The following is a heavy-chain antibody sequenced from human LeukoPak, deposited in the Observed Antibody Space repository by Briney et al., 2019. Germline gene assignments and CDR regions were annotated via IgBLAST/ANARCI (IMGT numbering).Heavy chain of an antibody. V-gene: IGHV4-34*01. CDR3: ARRITIFGDAFDI. J-gene: IGHJ3*02. Sequence: SETLSLTCAVYGGSFSGYYWSWIRQPPGKGLEWIGEINHSGSANYNPSLKSRVTISIDTSKNQFSLKLSSVTAADTAVYYCARRITIFGDAFDIWGQGTMVTVSS. CDR2: INHSGSA. D-gene: IGHD3-9*01. CDR1: GGSFSGYY.